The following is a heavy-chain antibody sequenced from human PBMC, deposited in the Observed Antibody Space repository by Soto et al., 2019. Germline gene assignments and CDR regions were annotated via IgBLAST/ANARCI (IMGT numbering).Heavy chain of an antibody. D-gene: IGHD2-21*02. CDR2: ISSSGSTI. V-gene: IGHV3-48*03. Sequence: GGSLRLSCAASGFTFSSYEMNWVRQAPGKGLEWVSYISSSGSTIYYADSVKGRVTISRDNAKNSLYLQMNSLRAEDTAVYYCARRLTYCGGDCYAGDDAFAIWGQGTMVTVSS. CDR3: ARRLTYCGGDCYAGDDAFAI. CDR1: GFTFSSYE. J-gene: IGHJ3*02.